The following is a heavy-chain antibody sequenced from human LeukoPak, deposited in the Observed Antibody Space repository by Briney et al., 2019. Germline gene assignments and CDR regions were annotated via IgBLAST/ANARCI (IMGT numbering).Heavy chain of an antibody. D-gene: IGHD2-15*01. CDR1: GYTFTEYY. CDR3: ATVWGVGVAATRWFYP. J-gene: IGHJ5*02. Sequence: ASVKLSCKVSGYTFTEYYMHWVQQAPGKGLEWMGLVYPEDGETIYAEKFQGRVTITADTSTDTAYMELSSLRSEDTAVYYCATVWGVGVAATRWFYPWGQGTLVTVSS. CDR2: VYPEDGET. V-gene: IGHV1-69-2*01.